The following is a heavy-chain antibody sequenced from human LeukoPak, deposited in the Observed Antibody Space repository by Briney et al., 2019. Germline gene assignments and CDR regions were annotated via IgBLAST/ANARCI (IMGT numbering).Heavy chain of an antibody. D-gene: IGHD2-15*01. Sequence: SETPSLTCAVYGGSFSDYYWSWIRQPPGKRLEWIGEINHSGSTNYNPSLKSRVTISVDTSKNQFSLDLRSVNAGDTAIYYFARGSGVSSKGHWFDPWGQGTLVTVSS. J-gene: IGHJ5*02. CDR2: INHSGST. V-gene: IGHV4-34*01. CDR3: ARGSGVSSKGHWFDP. CDR1: GGSFSDYY.